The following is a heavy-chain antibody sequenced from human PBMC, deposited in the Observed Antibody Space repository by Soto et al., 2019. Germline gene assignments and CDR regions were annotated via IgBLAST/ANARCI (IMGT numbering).Heavy chain of an antibody. Sequence: SETLSLTCTVSGGSISSSSYYWGWIRQPPGKGLEWIGSIYYSGSTYYNPSLKSRVTISVDTSKNQFSLKLSSVTAADTAVYYCARPQLEVKLPRHDRVWWFDPWGQGTLVTVSS. CDR1: GGSISSSSYY. D-gene: IGHD1-26*01. CDR2: IYYSGST. CDR3: ARPQLEVKLPRHDRVWWFDP. V-gene: IGHV4-39*01. J-gene: IGHJ5*02.